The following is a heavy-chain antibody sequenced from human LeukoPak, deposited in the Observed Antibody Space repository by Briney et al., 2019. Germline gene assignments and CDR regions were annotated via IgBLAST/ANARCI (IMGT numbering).Heavy chain of an antibody. CDR1: GVTFSSYG. Sequence: PRRSLRLSCAASGVTFSSYGMHWVRQAPGKGLEWVAVISYAGSNKYYADSVKGRFTISRDNSKNTLYLQMNSLRAEVTAVYYCAKKGYSYGSYYYYYMDVCGKGTTVTVSS. V-gene: IGHV3-33*06. J-gene: IGHJ6*03. CDR3: AKKGYSYGSYYYYYMDV. CDR2: ISYAGSNK. D-gene: IGHD5-18*01.